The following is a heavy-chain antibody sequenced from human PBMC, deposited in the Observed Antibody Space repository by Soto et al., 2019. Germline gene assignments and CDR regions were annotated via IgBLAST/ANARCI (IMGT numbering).Heavy chain of an antibody. CDR2: IYYSGST. CDR3: ARDQYYYDFWSGPRPYYGMDV. Sequence: SETLSLTCTVSGGSISSYYWSWIRQPPGKGLEWIGYIYYSGSTNYNPSLKSRVTISVDTSKNQFSLKLSSVTAADTAVYYCARDQYYYDFWSGPRPYYGMDVWGQGTTVTVSS. CDR1: GGSISSYY. J-gene: IGHJ6*02. V-gene: IGHV4-59*12. D-gene: IGHD3-3*01.